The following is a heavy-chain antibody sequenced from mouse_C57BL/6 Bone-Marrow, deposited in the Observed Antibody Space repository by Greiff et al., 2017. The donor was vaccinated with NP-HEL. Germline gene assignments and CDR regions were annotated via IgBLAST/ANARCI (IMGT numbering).Heavy chain of an antibody. J-gene: IGHJ2*01. CDR2: IYPRSGNT. V-gene: IGHV1-81*01. CDR3: AREGKTGLDY. CDR1: GYTFTSYG. Sequence: VQLQESGAELARPGASVKLSCKASGYTFTSYGISWVKQRTGQGLEWIGEIYPRSGNTYYNEKFKGKATLTADTSSSTAYMELRSLTSEDSAVYFCAREGKTGLDYWGQGTTLTVSS. D-gene: IGHD4-1*01.